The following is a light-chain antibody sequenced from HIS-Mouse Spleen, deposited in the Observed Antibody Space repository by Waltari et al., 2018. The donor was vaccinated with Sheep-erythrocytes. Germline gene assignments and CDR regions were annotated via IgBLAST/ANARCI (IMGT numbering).Light chain of an antibody. CDR3: SSYAGSNNYV. CDR2: EVS. CDR1: SSDVGGSNY. Sequence: QSALTQPPSASGSPGQSVTISCPGTSSDVGGSNYASWYQQHPGKAPKLMIYEVSKRPSGVPDRFSGSKSGNTASLTVSGLQAEDEADYYCSSYAGSNNYVFGTGTKVTIL. J-gene: IGLJ1*01. V-gene: IGLV2-8*01.